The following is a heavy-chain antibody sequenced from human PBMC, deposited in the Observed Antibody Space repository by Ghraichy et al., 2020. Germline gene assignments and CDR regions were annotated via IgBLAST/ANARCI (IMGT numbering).Heavy chain of an antibody. CDR2: ISGSGGST. V-gene: IGHV3-23*01. CDR3: AKTVRTYYYYGMDV. D-gene: IGHD1-1*01. J-gene: IGHJ6*02. Sequence: GGSLRLSCAASGFTFSSYAMSWVRQAPGKGLEWVSAISGSGGSTYYADSVKGRFTISRDNSKNTLHLQMNSLRAEDTAVYYCAKTVRTYYYYGMDVWGQGTTVTVSS. CDR1: GFTFSSYA.